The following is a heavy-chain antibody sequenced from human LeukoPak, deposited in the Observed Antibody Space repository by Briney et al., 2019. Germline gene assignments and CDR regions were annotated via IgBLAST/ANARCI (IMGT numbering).Heavy chain of an antibody. J-gene: IGHJ4*02. CDR3: ARKELASTQFDY. V-gene: IGHV1-18*01. CDR2: ISAYNGDT. Sequence: GASVKVSCKASGYTFISYGVSWVRQAPGQGLEWMGWISAYNGDTNYAQKFLDRVTMTADTSTSTAYMELRSLKSDDTAVYYCARKELASTQFDYWGQGNLVTVSS. D-gene: IGHD2/OR15-2a*01. CDR1: GYTFISYG.